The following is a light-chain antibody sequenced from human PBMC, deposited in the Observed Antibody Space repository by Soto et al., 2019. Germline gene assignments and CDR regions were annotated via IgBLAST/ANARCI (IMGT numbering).Light chain of an antibody. CDR1: QYVSQY. J-gene: IGKJ2*01. V-gene: IGKV1-39*01. CDR2: AAS. Sequence: DIQITQSPSSLSASVGDRVTITCRTSQYVSQYLNWYQQKPGKVPNLLIYAASTLQFGVPSRFSGSGSGTDFSLTITSLQPEDVATYYCQQDYNYPFTFGQGTKVDIK. CDR3: QQDYNYPFT.